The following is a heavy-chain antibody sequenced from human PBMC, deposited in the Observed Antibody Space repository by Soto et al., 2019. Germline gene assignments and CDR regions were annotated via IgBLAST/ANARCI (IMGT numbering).Heavy chain of an antibody. J-gene: IGHJ6*02. Sequence: QVQLVQSGAEVKKPGSSVKVSCKASGGTFSSYAISWVRQAPGQGLEWMGGIIPIFGTADYAQKFQGRVTITAGESTSTAYMELSSLRSEDTAVYYFAVTMTNYYYYGMDVWGQGTTVTVSS. V-gene: IGHV1-69*12. CDR1: GGTFSSYA. D-gene: IGHD3-22*01. CDR3: AVTMTNYYYYGMDV. CDR2: IIPIFGTA.